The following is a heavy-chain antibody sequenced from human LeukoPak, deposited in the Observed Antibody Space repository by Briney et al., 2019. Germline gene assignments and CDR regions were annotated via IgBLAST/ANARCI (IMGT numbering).Heavy chain of an antibody. CDR1: GFTFSSYE. D-gene: IGHD3-10*01. CDR2: ISSSGSTI. V-gene: IGHV3-48*03. Sequence: PGGSLRLSCAASGFTFSSYEMNWVRQAPGKGLEWVSYISSSGSTIYYADSVKGRFTISRDNSKNTLYLQMNSLRAEDTAVYYCAKAGSGSYYNPDYYYYYYMDVWGKGTTVTISS. CDR3: AKAGSGSYYNPDYYYYYYMDV. J-gene: IGHJ6*03.